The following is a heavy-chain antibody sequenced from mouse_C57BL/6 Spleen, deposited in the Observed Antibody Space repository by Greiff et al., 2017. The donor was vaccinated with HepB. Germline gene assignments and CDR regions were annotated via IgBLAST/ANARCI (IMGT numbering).Heavy chain of an antibody. J-gene: IGHJ2*01. V-gene: IGHV5-4*01. CDR2: ISDGGSYT. D-gene: IGHD2-5*01. CDR3: ARRPYYSNSLFDY. CDR1: GFTFSSYA. Sequence: EVQVVESGGGLVKPGGSLKLSCAASGFTFSSYAMSWVRQTPEKRLEWVATISDGGSYTYYPDNVKGRFTISRDNAKNNLYLQMSHLKSEDTAMYYCARRPYYSNSLFDYWGQGTTLTVSS.